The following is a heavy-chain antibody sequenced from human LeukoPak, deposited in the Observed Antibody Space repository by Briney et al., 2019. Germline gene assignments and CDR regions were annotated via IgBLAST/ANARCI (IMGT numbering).Heavy chain of an antibody. V-gene: IGHV3-11*04. Sequence: PGGSLRLSCAASGFTVNYMSWVRQAPGKGLEWVSYISSSGSTIYYADSVKGRFTISRDNAKNSLYLQMNSLRAEDTAVYYCARVGDSYPKPLDYWGQGTLVTASS. J-gene: IGHJ4*02. CDR2: ISSSGSTI. D-gene: IGHD2-21*02. CDR1: GFTVNY. CDR3: ARVGDSYPKPLDY.